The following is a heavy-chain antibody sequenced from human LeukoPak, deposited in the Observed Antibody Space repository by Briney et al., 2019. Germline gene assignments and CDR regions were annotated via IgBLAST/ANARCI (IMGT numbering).Heavy chain of an antibody. J-gene: IGHJ4*02. CDR2: IIPILGIA. CDR1: GGTFSSYA. V-gene: IGHV1-69*04. CDR3: ARDWGSGGLIDY. D-gene: IGHD2-15*01. Sequence: GSSVKVSCKASGGTFSSYAISWVRQAPGQGLEWMGRIIPILGIANYAQKFQGRVTITADKSPSTAYMELSSLRSEDTAVYYCARDWGSGGLIDYWGQGTLVTVSS.